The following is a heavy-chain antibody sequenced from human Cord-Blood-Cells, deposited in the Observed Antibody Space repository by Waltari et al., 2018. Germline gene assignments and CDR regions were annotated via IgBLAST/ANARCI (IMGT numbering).Heavy chain of an antibody. J-gene: IGHJ6*02. CDR1: GYTLTELS. V-gene: IGHV1-24*01. CDR3: ATVPEPSGYYYYGMDV. CDR2: FDPEDGET. Sequence: QVQLVQSGAEVKKPGASVKVSCKVSGYTLTELSMHWVRQAPGKGLEWMGGFDPEDGETIYAQKFQGRVTMPEDTSTDTAYMELSSLRSEDTAVYYCATVPEPSGYYYYGMDVWGQGTTVTVSS.